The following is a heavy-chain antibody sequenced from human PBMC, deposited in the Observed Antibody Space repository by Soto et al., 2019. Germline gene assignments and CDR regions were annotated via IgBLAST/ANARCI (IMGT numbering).Heavy chain of an antibody. CDR3: AREDSSGWSPYDY. CDR1: GGTFSSYT. D-gene: IGHD6-19*01. J-gene: IGHJ4*02. V-gene: IGHV1-69*04. Sequence: ASVKVSCKASGGTFSSYTISWVRQAPGQGLEWMGRIIPILGIANYAQKFQGRVTITADKSTSTAYMELSSLRSEDTAVYYCAREDSSGWSPYDYWGQGTLVTVSS. CDR2: IIPILGIA.